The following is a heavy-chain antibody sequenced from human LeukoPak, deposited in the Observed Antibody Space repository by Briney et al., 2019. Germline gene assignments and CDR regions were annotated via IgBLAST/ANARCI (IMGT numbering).Heavy chain of an antibody. CDR2: ISGSGDST. D-gene: IGHD3-22*01. V-gene: IGHV3-23*01. CDR1: EFTFSSYA. J-gene: IGHJ4*02. CDR3: AKDQDLYYDSSGYYPYFDY. Sequence: SGGSLRLSCGASEFTFSSYAMSWVRQAPGKGLEWVSVISGSGDSTYYADSVKGRFTISRDNSKNTLYLQMNSLRAEDTAVYYCAKDQDLYYDSSGYYPYFDYWGQGTLVTVSS.